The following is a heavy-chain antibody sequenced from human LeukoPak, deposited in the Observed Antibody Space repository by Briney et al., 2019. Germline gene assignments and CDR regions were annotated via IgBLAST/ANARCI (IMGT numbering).Heavy chain of an antibody. D-gene: IGHD1-26*01. V-gene: IGHV1-69*13. CDR1: GGTFSSYA. CDR3: AREGAIDSGSYYAFDI. CDR2: IIPIFGTA. Sequence: ASVKVSCKASGGTFSSYAISWVRQAPGQGLEWMGGIIPIFGTANYAQKFQGRVTITADESTSTAYMELRSLRSDDTAVYYCAREGAIDSGSYYAFDIWGQGTMVTVSS. J-gene: IGHJ3*02.